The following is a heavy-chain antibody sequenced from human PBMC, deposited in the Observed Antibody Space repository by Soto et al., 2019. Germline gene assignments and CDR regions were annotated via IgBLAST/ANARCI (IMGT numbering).Heavy chain of an antibody. Sequence: PSQTLSLTCAISGDSVSSNSAAWNWIRQSPSRGLEWLGRTYYRSKWYNDYAVSVKSRITINPDTSKNQFSLQLNSVTPEDTAVYYCARDIGDSTTHSIIAVAGTFDYWGQGTLVTVS. D-gene: IGHD6-19*01. CDR3: ARDIGDSTTHSIIAVAGTFDY. CDR2: TYYRSKWYN. V-gene: IGHV6-1*01. CDR1: GDSVSSNSAA. J-gene: IGHJ4*02.